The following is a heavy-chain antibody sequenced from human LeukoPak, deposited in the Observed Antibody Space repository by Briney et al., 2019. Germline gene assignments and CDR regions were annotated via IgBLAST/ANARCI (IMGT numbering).Heavy chain of an antibody. Sequence: PGGSLRLSCAASGFTFSAYAMSWVRQAPGKGLEWVSVISDNGGSIFYADSVKGRFTISRDNSKNTLYLQMSSLRAEDTAIYYCARLVAATGNFDYWGQGTLVTVSS. CDR2: ISDNGGSI. CDR1: GFTFSAYA. J-gene: IGHJ4*02. V-gene: IGHV3-23*01. D-gene: IGHD6-13*01. CDR3: ARLVAATGNFDY.